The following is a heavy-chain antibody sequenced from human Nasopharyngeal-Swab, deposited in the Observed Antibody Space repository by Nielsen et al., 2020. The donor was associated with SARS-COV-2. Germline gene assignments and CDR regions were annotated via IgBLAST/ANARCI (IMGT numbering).Heavy chain of an antibody. D-gene: IGHD2-2*01. CDR1: GFTFSSYA. Sequence: GESLKISCAASGFTFSSYAMHWVRQAPDKGLEWVAVISYDGSNKYYADSVKGRFTISRDNSKNTLYLQMNSLRAEDTAVYYCARGPDGVVVPAAILYWGQGTLVTVSS. CDR3: ARGPDGVVVPAAILY. V-gene: IGHV3-30*04. CDR2: ISYDGSNK. J-gene: IGHJ4*02.